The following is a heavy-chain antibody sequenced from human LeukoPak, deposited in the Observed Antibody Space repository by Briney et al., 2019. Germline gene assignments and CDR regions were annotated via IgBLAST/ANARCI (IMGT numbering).Heavy chain of an antibody. D-gene: IGHD1-26*01. CDR3: ATDLRSGSYST. J-gene: IGHJ5*02. CDR1: GDTLTELS. CDR2: FDPKEGER. Sequence: ASVKVSCKVSGDTLTELSMHWVRQAPGKGLEWMGGFDPKEGERVYAQNFQGRFTMTEDTSSGTAYMELSSLRSEDTAVYYCATDLRSGSYSTWGQGTLVTVSS. V-gene: IGHV1-24*01.